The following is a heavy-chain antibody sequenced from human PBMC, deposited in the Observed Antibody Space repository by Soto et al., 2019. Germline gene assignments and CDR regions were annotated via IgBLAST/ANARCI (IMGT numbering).Heavy chain of an antibody. CDR2: IYWDDDK. D-gene: IGHD2-15*01. Sequence: QITLKESGPTLVKPTQTLTLTCTFSGFSLSTSGVGVGWIRQPPGKALEWLALIYWDDDKRYSPSLKSRLTITKDTSKIQVVLTMTIMDPVDTATYYCAHRPSYCSGGSCYSGFDYWGQGTLVTVSS. CDR3: AHRPSYCSGGSCYSGFDY. CDR1: GFSLSTSGVG. V-gene: IGHV2-5*02. J-gene: IGHJ4*02.